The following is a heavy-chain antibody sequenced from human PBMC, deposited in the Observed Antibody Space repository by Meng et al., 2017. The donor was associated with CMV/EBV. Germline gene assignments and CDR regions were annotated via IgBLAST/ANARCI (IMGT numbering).Heavy chain of an antibody. CDR1: GFTFSNSW. CDR3: ARERANYYDSSGYYGY. V-gene: IGHV3-74*01. D-gene: IGHD3-22*01. Sequence: SGFTFSNSWMHWVRQAPGKGLVWVSRINSDGGSTSYADSVKGRFTISRDNAKNTLYLHMNSLRAEDTAVYYCARERANYYDSSGYYGYWGQGTLVTVSS. J-gene: IGHJ4*02. CDR2: INSDGGST.